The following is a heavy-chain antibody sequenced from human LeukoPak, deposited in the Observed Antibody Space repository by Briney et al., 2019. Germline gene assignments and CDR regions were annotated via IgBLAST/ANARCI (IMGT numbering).Heavy chain of an antibody. CDR1: GGSISSGDYY. CDR3: ARASPLYSSGWTCNWFDP. D-gene: IGHD6-19*01. V-gene: IGHV4-30-4*02. Sequence: SETLSLTCTVSGGSISSGDYYWSWIRQPPGKGLEWIGYIYYSGSTYYNPSLKSRVTMSVDTSKNQFSLKLSSVTAADTAVYYCARASPLYSSGWTCNWFDPWGQGTLVTVSS. CDR2: IYYSGST. J-gene: IGHJ5*02.